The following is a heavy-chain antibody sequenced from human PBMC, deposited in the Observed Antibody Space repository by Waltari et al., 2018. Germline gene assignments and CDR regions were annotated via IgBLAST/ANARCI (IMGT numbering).Heavy chain of an antibody. CDR2: IYASGTT. CDR3: ARGVAGEFYFDY. V-gene: IGHV4-4*07. Sequence: QVQLQESGPGLVKPSETLSLTCSVSGGSINSYYWSWIRQSAGKGLEWRGRIYASGTTTYNPSLESRITLSVDTSKNQFSLKWSSVTAADTAVYFCARGVAGEFYFDYWGQGTLVTVSS. J-gene: IGHJ4*02. D-gene: IGHD3-16*01. CDR1: GGSINSYY.